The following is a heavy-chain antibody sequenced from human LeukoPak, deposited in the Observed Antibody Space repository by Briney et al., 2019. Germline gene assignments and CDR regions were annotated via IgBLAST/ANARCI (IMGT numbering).Heavy chain of an antibody. Sequence: SETLSLTCAVYGGSFSGYYWSWIRQPPGKGLEWIGEINHSGTTNYNPSLKSRVTISVDTSKNQLSLKLSSVTAADTAVYCCARDGYYDRWFDPWGQGTLVTVSS. CDR2: INHSGTT. J-gene: IGHJ5*02. D-gene: IGHD3-22*01. CDR3: ARDGYYDRWFDP. V-gene: IGHV4-34*01. CDR1: GGSFSGYY.